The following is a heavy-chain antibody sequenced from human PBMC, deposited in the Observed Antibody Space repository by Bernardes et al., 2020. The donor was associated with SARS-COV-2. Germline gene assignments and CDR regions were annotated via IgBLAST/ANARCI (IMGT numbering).Heavy chain of an antibody. CDR3: ARFKAAAEKGNHYYYGMDV. CDR1: GYTLTELS. V-gene: IGHV1-24*01. J-gene: IGHJ6*02. Sequence: ASVKVSCKVSGYTLTELSLHWVRQAPGKGLEWMGGFDPEDGKTIYAQKFQGRFTMTEDTSTDTAYMDLSSLRSEDTAVYYCARFKAAAEKGNHYYYGMDVWGQGTTVTVSS. D-gene: IGHD6-13*01. CDR2: FDPEDGKT.